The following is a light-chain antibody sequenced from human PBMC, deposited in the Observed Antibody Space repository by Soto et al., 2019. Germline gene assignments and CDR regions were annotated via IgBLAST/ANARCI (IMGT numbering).Light chain of an antibody. CDR2: GAS. V-gene: IGKV1-16*01. CDR1: QDINVY. CDR3: QQYNSYPIT. Sequence: DIQMTQSPSSVSASIGDTVTITCRASQDINVYLNWSQQKPGKAPNLLIYGASSLESGVPSRFSGSGSGTEFTLTISSLQPDDFATYYCQQYNSYPITFGQGTRLEIK. J-gene: IGKJ5*01.